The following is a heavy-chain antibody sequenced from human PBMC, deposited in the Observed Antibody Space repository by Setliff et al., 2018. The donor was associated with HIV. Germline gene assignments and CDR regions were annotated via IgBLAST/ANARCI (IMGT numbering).Heavy chain of an antibody. CDR3: ARQGCSGGSCYGVDY. Sequence: GESLKISCKGSGYSFTSYWIGWVRQMPGKGLEWMGIIYPGDSDTRYSPSFHGQVTISADKSISTAYLQWSSLKASDTAMYYCARQGCSGGSCYGVDYWGQGTLVTVPS. CDR2: IYPGDSDT. J-gene: IGHJ4*02. D-gene: IGHD2-15*01. CDR1: GYSFTSYW. V-gene: IGHV5-51*01.